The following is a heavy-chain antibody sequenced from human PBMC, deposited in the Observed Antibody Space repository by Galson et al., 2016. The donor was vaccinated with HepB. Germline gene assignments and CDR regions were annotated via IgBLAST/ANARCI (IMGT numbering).Heavy chain of an antibody. J-gene: IGHJ6*03. CDR2: IYCSGDT. Sequence: SETLSLTCIVSGGSISDNNYYWGWIRQPPGRGLEWIGSIYCSGDTYYNPSLKSRLTISVDTHKNQLSLRLDSVTAADTGLYYCATGIVVAGKMYYHYMGVWGKGTTVTVSS. CDR1: GGSISDNNYY. V-gene: IGHV4-39*01. CDR3: ATGIVVAGKMYYHYMGV. D-gene: IGHD6-19*01.